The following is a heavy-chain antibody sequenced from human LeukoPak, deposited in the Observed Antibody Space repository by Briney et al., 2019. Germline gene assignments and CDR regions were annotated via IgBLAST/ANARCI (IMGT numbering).Heavy chain of an antibody. J-gene: IGHJ4*02. D-gene: IGHD6-19*01. CDR2: IWYGGGNQ. Sequence: PGGSLRLSCAASGFTFSNYGMHWVRQAPGKGLEWVAVIWYGGGNQYYADSVTGRFTISRDNSRNTLYLQMNSPRPEDTAVYYCAKGISTSGWYHIDYWGQGTLVTVSS. CDR3: AKGISTSGWYHIDY. V-gene: IGHV3-30*02. CDR1: GFTFSNYG.